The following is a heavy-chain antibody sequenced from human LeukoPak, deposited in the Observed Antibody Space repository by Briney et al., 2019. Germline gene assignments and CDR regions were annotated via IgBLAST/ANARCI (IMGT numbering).Heavy chain of an antibody. Sequence: GESLKISCRASGYSFTNYWIGWVRQMPGKGLEWMANIYPGDSESRYSPSFQGQVTISADKSISTAYLQWSTLKASDTAMYYCARHRLYYYGSGSNYRHAFDIWGQGTMVTVSS. D-gene: IGHD3-10*01. CDR3: ARHRLYYYGSGSNYRHAFDI. V-gene: IGHV5-51*01. J-gene: IGHJ3*02. CDR1: GYSFTNYW. CDR2: IYPGDSES.